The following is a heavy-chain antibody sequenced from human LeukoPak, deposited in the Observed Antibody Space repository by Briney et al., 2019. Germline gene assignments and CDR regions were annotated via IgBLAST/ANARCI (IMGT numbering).Heavy chain of an antibody. D-gene: IGHD6-19*01. V-gene: IGHV5-51*01. Sequence: GESLKISRKGSGYSFTSYWIGWVRQMPGKSLEWMGIIYPGDSDTRYSPSFQGQVTISADKSISTAYLQWSSLKASDTAMYYCARTKYSSGWTRSNWFDPWGQGTLVTVSS. CDR1: GYSFTSYW. CDR3: ARTKYSSGWTRSNWFDP. CDR2: IYPGDSDT. J-gene: IGHJ5*02.